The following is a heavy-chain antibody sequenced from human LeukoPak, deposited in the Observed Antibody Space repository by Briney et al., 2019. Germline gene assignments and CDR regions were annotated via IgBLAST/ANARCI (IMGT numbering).Heavy chain of an antibody. CDR2: ISSSSSTI. J-gene: IGHJ6*03. V-gene: IGHV3-48*01. CDR3: ARDDHYNYYYMDV. Sequence: GGSLRLSCAASEFIFSTYSMNWVRQAPGKGLEWVSYISSSSSTIYYADSVKGRFTISRDNAENSLYLQMNSLGAEDTAEYYCARDDHYNYYYMDVWGKGTTVTVSS. CDR1: EFIFSTYS.